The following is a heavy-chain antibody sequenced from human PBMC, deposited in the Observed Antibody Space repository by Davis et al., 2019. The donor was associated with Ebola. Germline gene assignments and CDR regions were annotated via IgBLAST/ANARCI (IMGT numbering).Heavy chain of an antibody. J-gene: IGHJ2*01. CDR1: AFTFSGYA. CDR2: IKYDGSIK. V-gene: IGHV3-30*02. CDR3: AKEVVGVTGYWYFDV. D-gene: IGHD1-26*01. Sequence: PGGSLRLSCAASAFTFSGYAMHWVRQAPGKGLEWVAFIKYDGSIKYYADSVKGRFTITRDNSKKTLFLQMNSLRPDDTAVYYCAKEVVGVTGYWYFDVWGRGTLVSVSS.